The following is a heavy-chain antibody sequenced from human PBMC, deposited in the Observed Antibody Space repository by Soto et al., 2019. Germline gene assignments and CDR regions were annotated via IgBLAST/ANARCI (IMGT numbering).Heavy chain of an antibody. CDR3: AKWSYLDY. CDR2: ISGSDGKT. V-gene: IGHV3-23*01. J-gene: IGHJ4*02. CDR1: GFSFASFP. Sequence: GGSLRLSCTTSGFSFASFPMTWVRQAPGKGLEWVATISGSDGKTYYADSVKGRFSISRDTSRNTLYLQMNSLRADDTAIYYCAKWSYLDYWGQGTRVPVSS. D-gene: IGHD3-3*01.